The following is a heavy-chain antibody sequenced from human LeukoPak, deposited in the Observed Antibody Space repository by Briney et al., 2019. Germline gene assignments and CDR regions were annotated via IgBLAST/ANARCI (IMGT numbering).Heavy chain of an antibody. CDR1: GFTFSSYE. J-gene: IGHJ4*02. D-gene: IGHD3-22*01. Sequence: GGSLRLSCAASGFTFSSYEMNWVRQAPGKGLEWVSYISSSGSTIYYADSVKGRFTISRDNAKNSLYLQMNSLRAEDTAVYYCAREGSGYFFDHWGQGTLVTVSS. V-gene: IGHV3-48*03. CDR3: AREGSGYFFDH. CDR2: ISSSGSTI.